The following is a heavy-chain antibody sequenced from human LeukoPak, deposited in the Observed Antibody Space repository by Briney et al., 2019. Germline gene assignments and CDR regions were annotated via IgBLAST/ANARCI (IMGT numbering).Heavy chain of an antibody. CDR2: IYYGGST. V-gene: IGHV4-39*07. J-gene: IGHJ3*02. D-gene: IGHD2-21*02. Sequence: SETLSLTCTVSGGSISGSNYFWGWIRQPPGKGLEWIGSIYYGGSTYYNPSLKSRVTISVDTSKNQFSLKLSSVTAADTAVYYCARSTYCGGDCYSWDAFDIWGQGTMVTVSS. CDR1: GGSISGSNYF. CDR3: ARSTYCGGDCYSWDAFDI.